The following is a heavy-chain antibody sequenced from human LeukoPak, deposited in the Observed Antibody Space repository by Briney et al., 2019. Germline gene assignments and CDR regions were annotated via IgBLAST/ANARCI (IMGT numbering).Heavy chain of an antibody. V-gene: IGHV3-23*01. J-gene: IGHJ4*02. CDR2: ISGSGGST. Sequence: PGGSLRLSCAASGFTFSSYAMSWVRQAPGKGLEWVSAISGSGGSTYYADSVKGRFTISRDNSKNTLYLQMNSLRAEDTAVYYCAKDRTASSGYVLYYFDYWGQGTLDTVSS. D-gene: IGHD3-22*01. CDR3: AKDRTASSGYVLYYFDY. CDR1: GFTFSSYA.